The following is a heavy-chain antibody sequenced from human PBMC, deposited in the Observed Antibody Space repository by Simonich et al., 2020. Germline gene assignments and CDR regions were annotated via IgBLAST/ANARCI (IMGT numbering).Heavy chain of an antibody. CDR3: ARQRDNWCDP. J-gene: IGHJ5*02. CDR1: GYSFTSYW. V-gene: IGHV5-51*01. Sequence: EVQLVQSGAEVKKPGESLKISCKGSGYSFTSYWIGWVRQMPGKGLEWMRIIYPGNAGTRYGPSFQGQVTISADKPISTAYLQWSSLKASDTAMYYCARQRDNWCDPWGQGTLVTVSS. CDR2: IYPGNAGT.